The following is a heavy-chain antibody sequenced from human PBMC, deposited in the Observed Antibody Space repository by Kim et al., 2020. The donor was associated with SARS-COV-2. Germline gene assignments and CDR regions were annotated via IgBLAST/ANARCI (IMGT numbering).Heavy chain of an antibody. V-gene: IGHV4-59*01. CDR1: GGSISSYY. CDR2: IYYSGST. CDR3: ARYCSSTSCSLSPYYYYYGMDV. D-gene: IGHD2-2*01. Sequence: SETLSLTCTVSGGSISSYYWSWIRQPPGKGLEWIGYIYYSGSTNYNPSLKSRVTISVDTSKNQFSLKLSSVTAADTAVYYCARYCSSTSCSLSPYYYYYGMDVWGQGPTVTVSS. J-gene: IGHJ6*02.